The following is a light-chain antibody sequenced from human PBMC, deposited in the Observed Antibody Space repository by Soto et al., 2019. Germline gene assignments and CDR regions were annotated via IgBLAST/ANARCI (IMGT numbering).Light chain of an antibody. J-gene: IGLJ3*02. CDR2: EVS. V-gene: IGLV2-8*01. CDR3: SSYAGSNNLWV. Sequence: QSAVTQPPSASGSPGQSVTVSCTGTSSDVGGYNYVSWYQHHPGKAPKLMIYEVSKRPSGVPDRFSGSKSGNTASLTVSGLQAQDEADYYCSSYAGSNNLWVFGGGTKLTVL. CDR1: SSDVGGYNY.